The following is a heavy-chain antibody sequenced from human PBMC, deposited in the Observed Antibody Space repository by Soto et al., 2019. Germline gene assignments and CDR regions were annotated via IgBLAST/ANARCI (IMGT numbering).Heavy chain of an antibody. D-gene: IGHD3-22*01. CDR3: ARVADYYDSTPGVFDI. V-gene: IGHV1-69*13. Sequence: SVKVSCKASGGTFSSYAVSWARQAPGQGLEWMGGIIPIFGTANYAQKFQGRVTITADESTSTAYMELGSLRSEDTAVYYCARVADYYDSTPGVFDIWGHGTLVTVSS. J-gene: IGHJ3*02. CDR2: IIPIFGTA. CDR1: GGTFSSYA.